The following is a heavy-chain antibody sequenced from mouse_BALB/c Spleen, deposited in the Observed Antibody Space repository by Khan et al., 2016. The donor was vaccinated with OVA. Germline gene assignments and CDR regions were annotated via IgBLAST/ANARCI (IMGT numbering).Heavy chain of an antibody. CDR3: SRVGTYHGNYGAWFAY. D-gene: IGHD2-10*01. V-gene: IGHV1-4*01. J-gene: IGHJ3*01. CDR2: INPSNIYT. CDR1: GYTFTSYT. Sequence: QVQLKESGAELARPGASVKMSCKASGYTFTSYTIHWVKQRPGQGLEWIGYINPSNIYTNYNQKFRDKATLTADKSSRTAYIQLSSLTSEDSAVYYGSRVGTYHGNYGAWFAYWGQGTLVTVAA.